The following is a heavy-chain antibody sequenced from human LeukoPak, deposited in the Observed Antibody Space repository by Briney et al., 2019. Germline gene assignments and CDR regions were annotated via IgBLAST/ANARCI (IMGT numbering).Heavy chain of an antibody. CDR1: GFTFSSYA. Sequence: GGSLRLSCAASGFTFSSYAMSWVRQAPGKGLEWVSAISGSGGSTYYADSVKGRFTISRDNSKNTLYLQMNSLRAEDTAVYYCAKDFSRFPPADNWFDPWGQGTLVTVSS. CDR2: ISGSGGST. CDR3: AKDFSRFPPADNWFDP. D-gene: IGHD3-3*01. V-gene: IGHV3-23*01. J-gene: IGHJ5*02.